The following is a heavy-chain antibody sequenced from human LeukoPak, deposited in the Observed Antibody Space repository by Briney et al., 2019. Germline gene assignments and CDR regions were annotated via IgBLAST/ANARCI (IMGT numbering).Heavy chain of an antibody. J-gene: IGHJ5*02. CDR2: IKEDGTTK. CDR1: GFSFSSSW. Sequence: GGSLRLSCAASGFSFSSSWMTWVRQAPGKGLEWVADIKEDGTTKNYVDSLKGRFTISRDNAKNSLYLQMNSLRAEDTAVYYCARVKAYNRFELWGQGTLVTVSS. CDR3: ARVKAYNRFEL. V-gene: IGHV3-7*04.